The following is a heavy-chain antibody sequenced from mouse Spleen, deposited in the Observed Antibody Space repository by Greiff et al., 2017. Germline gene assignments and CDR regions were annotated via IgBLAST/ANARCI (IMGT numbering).Heavy chain of an antibody. D-gene: IGHD1-2*01. CDR3: AYGYGDY. CDR1: GYTFTSYT. V-gene: IGHV1-4*02. J-gene: IGHJ2*01. Sequence: QVQLKESAAELARPGASVKMSCKASGYTFTSYTMHWVKQRPGQGLEWIGYINPSSGYTEYNQKFKDKTTLTADKSSSTAYMQLSSLTSEDSAVYYCAYGYGDYWGQGTTLTVSS. CDR2: INPSSGYT.